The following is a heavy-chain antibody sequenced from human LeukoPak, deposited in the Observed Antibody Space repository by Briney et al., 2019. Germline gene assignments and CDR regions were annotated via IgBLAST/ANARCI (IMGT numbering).Heavy chain of an antibody. J-gene: IGHJ4*02. CDR3: ARVTCSGGSCYVGLGIDY. CDR2: IWYDGSKE. CDR1: GFTFSHYG. D-gene: IGHD2-15*01. V-gene: IGHV3-33*01. Sequence: GGSLRFSCAASGFTFSHYGMHWVRQAPGKGLEWVAIIWYDGSKEYYEDSVKGRFTISRDSSKNTLYLQMNSLRAEDTAVYYCARVTCSGGSCYVGLGIDYWGQGTLVTVSS.